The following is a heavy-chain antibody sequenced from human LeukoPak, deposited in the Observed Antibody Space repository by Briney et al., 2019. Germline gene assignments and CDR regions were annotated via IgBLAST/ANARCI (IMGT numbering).Heavy chain of an antibody. CDR2: ISDSGGIT. J-gene: IGHJ2*01. D-gene: IGHD1-26*01. CDR3: AKDRTVGASYWYFDL. V-gene: IGHV3-23*01. Sequence: QAGGSLRLSCAASGFTFSSYGMSWVRQAPGKGLEWVSTISDSGGITYYADSVKGRFTISRDNSKNTLFLHMNTLRAEDTAIYYCAKDRTVGASYWYFDLWGRGTLVTVSS. CDR1: GFTFSSYG.